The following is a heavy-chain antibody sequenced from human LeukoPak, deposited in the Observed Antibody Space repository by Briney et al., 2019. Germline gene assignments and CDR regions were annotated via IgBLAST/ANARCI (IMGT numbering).Heavy chain of an antibody. CDR1: GGSISSGGYY. Sequence: SQTLSLTCTVSGGSISSGGYYWSWIRQPPGKGLEWIGYIYHSGSTYYNPSLKSRVTISVDTSKNQFFLKLSSVTAADTAVYYCARRGEYRSGGSCELDYWGQGTLVTVSS. J-gene: IGHJ4*02. CDR2: IYHSGST. D-gene: IGHD2-15*01. V-gene: IGHV4-30-2*01. CDR3: ARRGEYRSGGSCELDY.